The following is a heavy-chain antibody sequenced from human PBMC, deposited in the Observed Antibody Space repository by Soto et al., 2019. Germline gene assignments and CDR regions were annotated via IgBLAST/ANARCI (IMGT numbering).Heavy chain of an antibody. D-gene: IGHD3-22*01. V-gene: IGHV4-59*11. CDR3: ARVPTYYDSSGYPDY. Sequence: SETLSLTCTVSGVSFSSHYWSWIRQPPGKGLEWIGYIYYTGSTNCSPSLKSRFTISGDASKNQFSLRLISVTAADTAVYYCARVPTYYDSSGYPDYWGQGTLVTVSS. J-gene: IGHJ4*02. CDR1: GVSFSSHY. CDR2: IYYTGST.